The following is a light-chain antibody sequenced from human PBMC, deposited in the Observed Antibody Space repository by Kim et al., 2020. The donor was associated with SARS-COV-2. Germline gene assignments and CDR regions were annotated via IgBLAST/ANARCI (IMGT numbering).Light chain of an antibody. Sequence: LSASVGHRVTITRRASQNIRSYLNWYQQKPGNAPKLLVYGASNLQGGVSSRFSGSRSGTDFTLAISSLQPEDFATYSCQQSYSSPLTFGQGTKVDIK. V-gene: IGKV1-39*01. J-gene: IGKJ1*01. CDR2: GAS. CDR1: QNIRSY. CDR3: QQSYSSPLT.